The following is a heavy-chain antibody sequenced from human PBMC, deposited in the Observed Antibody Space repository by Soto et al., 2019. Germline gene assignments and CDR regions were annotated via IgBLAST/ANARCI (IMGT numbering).Heavy chain of an antibody. CDR2: INPDSGAT. D-gene: IGHD2-8*02. Sequence: HEHLVQSGAEVKRPGASLKVSCKASGYSFTGYYIHWVRQAPGQGFEWMGWINPDSGATNYAQNVQGRVTLTSDTSISTASMDLTSLTSDDTAVYYCARGDYGTGGYPFPYFDYWGQGTLVIVSS. J-gene: IGHJ4*02. CDR3: ARGDYGTGGYPFPYFDY. CDR1: GYSFTGYY. V-gene: IGHV1-2*02.